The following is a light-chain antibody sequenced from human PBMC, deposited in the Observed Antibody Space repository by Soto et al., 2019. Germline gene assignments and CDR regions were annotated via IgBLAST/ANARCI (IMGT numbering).Light chain of an antibody. Sequence: EIVMTQSPVTLSVSPGERATLSCRASQSVGSNLAWYQQKPGQAPRLLIYAASTRATGIPARFSGSRSGTEFTLTISSLQSEDFAVYYCQQYNNWSFGQGTRLEIK. V-gene: IGKV3-15*01. CDR3: QQYNNWS. J-gene: IGKJ5*01. CDR1: QSVGSN. CDR2: AAS.